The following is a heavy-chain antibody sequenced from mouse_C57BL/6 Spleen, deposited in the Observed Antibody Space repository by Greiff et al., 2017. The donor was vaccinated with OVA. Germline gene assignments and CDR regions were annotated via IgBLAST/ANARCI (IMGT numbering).Heavy chain of an antibody. J-gene: IGHJ1*03. CDR3: REDYYGNYDGYFDV. CDR1: GFNIKDDY. D-gene: IGHD2-1*01. Sequence: VQLQQSGAELVRPGASVKLSCTASGFNIKDDYMHWVKQRPEQGLEWIGWIDPENGDTEYASKFQGKATITADTSSNTAYLQLSSLTSEDTAVYYCREDYYGNYDGYFDVWGTGTTVTVSS. V-gene: IGHV14-4*01. CDR2: IDPENGDT.